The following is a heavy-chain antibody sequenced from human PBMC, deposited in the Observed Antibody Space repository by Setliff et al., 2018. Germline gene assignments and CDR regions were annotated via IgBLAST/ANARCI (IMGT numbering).Heavy chain of an antibody. CDR1: GYTFKSYA. Sequence: ASVKVSCKASGYTFKSYAMNWVRQAPGQGLQWMGWINTDTGNPTYAQGFTGRFVFSLDISVSTAYLQISSLKAEDTAVYYCARGRPKNYVWGSYDSFDIWAKGQWSPSPQ. V-gene: IGHV7-4-1*02. D-gene: IGHD3-16*01. CDR3: ARGRPKNYVWGSYDSFDI. J-gene: IGHJ3*02. CDR2: INTDTGNP.